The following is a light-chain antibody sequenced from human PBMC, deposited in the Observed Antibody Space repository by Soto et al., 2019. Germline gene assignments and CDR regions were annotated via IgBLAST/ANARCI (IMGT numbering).Light chain of an antibody. CDR1: SSDVGGHNY. CDR2: EVN. V-gene: IGLV2-14*01. Sequence: VSGSPGQSITISCTGTSSDVGGHNYVSWYQQHPGKAPKNMIYEVNNGPSGVSDRFSGSKSGNTASLTISGLQAEDEAYYYCSSFTNSGTVVFGGGTKVTVL. CDR3: SSFTNSGTVV. J-gene: IGLJ2*01.